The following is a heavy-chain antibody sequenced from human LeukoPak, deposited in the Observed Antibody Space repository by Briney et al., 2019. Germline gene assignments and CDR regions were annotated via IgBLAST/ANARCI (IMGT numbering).Heavy chain of an antibody. CDR1: GGPIRTYQ. CDR2: IHYSGSA. J-gene: IGHJ5*02. CDR3: ARDRIVGATGGNWFDP. Sequence: SETLSLTCTVSGGPIRTYQWSWTRQPPGKGLEWIGNIHYSGSANYNPSLKSRVTISVKTSKNQFSLKLRSVTAADTAVYYCARDRIVGATGGNWFDPWGQGTLVTVSS. D-gene: IGHD1-26*01. V-gene: IGHV4-59*01.